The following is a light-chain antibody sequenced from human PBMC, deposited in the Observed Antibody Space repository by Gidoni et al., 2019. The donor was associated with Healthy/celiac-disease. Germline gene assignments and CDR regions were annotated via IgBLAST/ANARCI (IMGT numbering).Light chain of an antibody. V-gene: IGLV2-11*01. Sequence: QSALTQPRSVSVSPGPSVTISCTGTSSDVGGYNYVPWYQQHPGKAPKLMIYDVSKRPSGVPDRFSGSKSGNTASLTISGLQAEDEADYYCCSYAGSYTLVFGGGTKLTVL. CDR1: SSDVGGYNY. CDR2: DVS. CDR3: CSYAGSYTLV. J-gene: IGLJ2*01.